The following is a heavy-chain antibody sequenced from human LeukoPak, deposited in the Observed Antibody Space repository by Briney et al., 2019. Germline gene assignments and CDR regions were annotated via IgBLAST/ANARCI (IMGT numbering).Heavy chain of an antibody. CDR2: IRYDGSSK. Sequence: GGSLRLSCAASGFTFSSYGMHWVRQAPGKGLEWVACIRYDGSSKYYADSVKGRFTISRDNSKNTLYLQMNSLRTEDTAVYYCAKDVQLWCAAVAPGDLDYWGQGTLVTVSS. J-gene: IGHJ4*02. CDR1: GFTFSSYG. CDR3: AKDVQLWCAAVAPGDLDY. D-gene: IGHD5-18*01. V-gene: IGHV3-30*02.